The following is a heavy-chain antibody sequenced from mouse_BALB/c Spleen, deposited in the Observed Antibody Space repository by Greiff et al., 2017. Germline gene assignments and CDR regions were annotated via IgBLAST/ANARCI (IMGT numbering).Heavy chain of an antibody. V-gene: IGHV1-82*01. CDR2: IYPGDGDT. Sequence: VKLMESGPELVKPGASVKISCKASGYAFSSSWMNWVKQRPGQGLEWIGRIYPGDGDTNYNGKFKGKATLTADKSSSTAYMQLSSLTSVDSAVYFCARKGDWAMDYWGQGTSVTVSS. CDR1: GYAFSSSW. J-gene: IGHJ4*01. CDR3: ARKGDWAMDY.